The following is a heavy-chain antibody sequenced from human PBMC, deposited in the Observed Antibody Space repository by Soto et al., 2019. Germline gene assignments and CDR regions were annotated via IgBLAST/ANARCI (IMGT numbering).Heavy chain of an antibody. D-gene: IGHD6-13*01. Sequence: QVQLVESGGGVVQPGRSLRLSCAASGFTFSSYAMHWVRQAPGKGLEWVAVISYDGSNKYYADSVKGRFTISRDNSKNTLYLQMNSLRAEDTAVYYCATPLEKYSSSWIRDYWGQGTLVTVSS. CDR2: ISYDGSNK. CDR1: GFTFSSYA. J-gene: IGHJ4*02. V-gene: IGHV3-30-3*01. CDR3: ATPLEKYSSSWIRDY.